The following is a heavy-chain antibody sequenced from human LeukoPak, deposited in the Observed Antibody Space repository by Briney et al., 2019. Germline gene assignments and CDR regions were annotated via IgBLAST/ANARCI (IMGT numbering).Heavy chain of an antibody. CDR1: GGSVSSNSAA. CDR3: ARELIAAAGIEHYFDY. CDR2: TYYRSKWYN. D-gene: IGHD6-13*01. J-gene: IGHJ4*02. V-gene: IGHV6-1*01. Sequence: SQTLSLTCAISGGSVSSNSAAWNWIRQSPSRGLEWLGRTYYRSKWYNDYAVSVKSRITINPDTSKNQFSLQLNSVTPEDTAVYYCARELIAAAGIEHYFDYWGQGTLVTVSS.